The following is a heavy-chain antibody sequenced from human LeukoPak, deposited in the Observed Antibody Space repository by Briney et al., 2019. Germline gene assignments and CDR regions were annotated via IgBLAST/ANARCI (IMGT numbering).Heavy chain of an antibody. CDR1: GYTFTSYG. CDR2: ISAYNGNT. V-gene: IGHV1-18*01. CDR3: ARDPYDSSGTWSDY. D-gene: IGHD3-22*01. Sequence: ASVKVSCKASGYTFTSYGISWVRQAPGQGLEWMGWISAYNGNTNYAQKLQGKVTMTTDTSTSTAYMELRSLRSDDTAVYYCARDPYDSSGTWSDYWGQGTLVTVSS. J-gene: IGHJ4*02.